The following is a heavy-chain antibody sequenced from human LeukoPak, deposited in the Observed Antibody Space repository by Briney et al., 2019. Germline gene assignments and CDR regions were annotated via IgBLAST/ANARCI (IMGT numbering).Heavy chain of an antibody. Sequence: ASVKVSCKASGYTFTSYDVNWVRQATGQGLEWLGWTNPNSGNTGYAQNFQGRVTMTMNTSITTAYMELSSLRSEDTAVYYCARALSWTTESYYYMDVWGKGTTVTVSS. D-gene: IGHD3/OR15-3a*01. CDR3: ARALSWTTESYYYMDV. CDR1: GYTFTSYD. CDR2: TNPNSGNT. J-gene: IGHJ6*03. V-gene: IGHV1-8*01.